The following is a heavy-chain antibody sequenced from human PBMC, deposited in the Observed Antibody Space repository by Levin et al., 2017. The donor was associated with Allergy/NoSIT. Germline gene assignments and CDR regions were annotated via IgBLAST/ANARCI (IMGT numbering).Heavy chain of an antibody. CDR2: INPSGGST. J-gene: IGHJ4*02. CDR3: ARDPPSKRWYSYFDY. V-gene: IGHV1-46*01. D-gene: IGHD6-13*01. Sequence: VASVKVSCKASGYTFTSYYMHWVRQAPGQGLEWMGIINPSGGSTSYAQKFQGRVTMTRDTSTSTVYMELSSLRSEDTAVYYCARDPPSKRWYSYFDYWGQGTLVTVSS. CDR1: GYTFTSYY.